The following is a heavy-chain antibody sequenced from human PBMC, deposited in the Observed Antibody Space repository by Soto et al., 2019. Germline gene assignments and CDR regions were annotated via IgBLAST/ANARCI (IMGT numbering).Heavy chain of an antibody. CDR1: GYIFTSYG. D-gene: IGHD3-10*01. Sequence: QVQLVQSGAEVKKPGASVKVSCKASGYIFTSYGISWVRQAPGEGLAWVGWISNYNGITNYAQKVQGRVTMTTDRSTSTAYMELRSLRSDDTAVYYCAESMGGSGTYVSWGQGTLVTVSS. J-gene: IGHJ4*02. V-gene: IGHV1-18*01. CDR2: ISNYNGIT. CDR3: AESMGGSGTYVS.